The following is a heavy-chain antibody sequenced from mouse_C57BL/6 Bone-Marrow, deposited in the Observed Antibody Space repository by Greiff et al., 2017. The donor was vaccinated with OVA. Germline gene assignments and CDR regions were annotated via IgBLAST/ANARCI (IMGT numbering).Heavy chain of an antibody. J-gene: IGHJ1*03. Sequence: EVQLQQSGAELVRPGASVKLSCTASGFNIKDYYMHWVKQRPEQGLEWIGRIDPEDGDTEYAPKFQGKATMTADTSSNTAYLQLSSLTSEDTAVYYCTNPFSTTVVATRYFDVWGTGTTVTVSS. CDR1: GFNIKDYY. V-gene: IGHV14-1*01. CDR3: TNPFSTTVVATRYFDV. D-gene: IGHD1-1*01. CDR2: IDPEDGDT.